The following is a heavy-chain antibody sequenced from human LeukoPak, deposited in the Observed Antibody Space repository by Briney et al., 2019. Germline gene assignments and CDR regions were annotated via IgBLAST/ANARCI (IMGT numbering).Heavy chain of an antibody. Sequence: PGRSLRLSCAASGSTFSSYAMHWVRQAPGKGLEWVAVIPYDGSNKYYADSVKGRFTISRDNSKNTLYLQMNSLRAEDTAVYYCARSDTAMVTGFGNYWGQGTLVTVSS. CDR1: GSTFSSYA. J-gene: IGHJ4*02. CDR3: ARSDTAMVTGFGNY. V-gene: IGHV3-30-3*01. CDR2: IPYDGSNK. D-gene: IGHD5-18*01.